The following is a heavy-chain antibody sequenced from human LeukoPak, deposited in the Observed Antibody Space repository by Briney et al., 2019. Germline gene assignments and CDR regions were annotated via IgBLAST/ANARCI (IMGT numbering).Heavy chain of an antibody. CDR2: VNQGGTQK. J-gene: IGHJ6*03. V-gene: IGHV3-7*01. Sequence: GGSLGLSCAASGFTFSSQWMSWVRQAPGKGLEWVAIVNQGGTQKYYVDSVKGRFTISRDNAENSPYLQMNSLRAEDTAVYYCAREHYFYYLDAWGKGTTVTVSS. CDR1: GFTFSSQW. CDR3: AREHYFYYLDA.